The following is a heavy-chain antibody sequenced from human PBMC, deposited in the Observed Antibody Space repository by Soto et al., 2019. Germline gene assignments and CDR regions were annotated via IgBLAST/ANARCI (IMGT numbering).Heavy chain of an antibody. CDR3: ARDLGYDFWSGYRKYGMDV. D-gene: IGHD3-3*01. CDR1: GFTFSSYA. Sequence: QVQLVESGGGVVQPGRSLRLSCAASGFTFSSYAMHWVRQAPGKGLEWVAVISYDGSNKYYADSVKGRFTISRDNSKKTLYLQMDSLRAEGTAVYYCARDLGYDFWSGYRKYGMDVWGQGTTVTVSS. V-gene: IGHV3-30-3*01. CDR2: ISYDGSNK. J-gene: IGHJ6*02.